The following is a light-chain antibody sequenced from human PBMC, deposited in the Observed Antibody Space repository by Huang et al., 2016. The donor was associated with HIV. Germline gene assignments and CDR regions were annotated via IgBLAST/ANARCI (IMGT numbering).Light chain of an antibody. CDR3: QQANSFPLT. J-gene: IGKJ4*01. Sequence: IQMTQSPSSVSASVGDRVTVTCRASQDISNWLAWYQQKPGQAPKLLIYAASTLRRGVPSRFRGSGSGTDFTLTISSLQPEDFATYYCQQANSFPLTFGGGTEVEIK. CDR2: AAS. CDR1: QDISNW. V-gene: IGKV1-12*01.